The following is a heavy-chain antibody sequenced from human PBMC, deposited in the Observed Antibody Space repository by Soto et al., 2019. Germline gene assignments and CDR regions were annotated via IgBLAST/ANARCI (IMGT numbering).Heavy chain of an antibody. CDR3: AFRSDTAMAKTYNWFDP. CDR1: GYTFTGYY. CDR2: INPNSGGT. V-gene: IGHV1-2*02. Sequence: ASVKVSCKASGYTFTGYYMHWVRQAPGQGLEWMGWINPNSGGTNYAQKFQGRVTMTRDTSISTAYMELSRLRSDDTAVYYCAFRSDTAMAKTYNWFDPWGQGTLVTVSS. J-gene: IGHJ5*02. D-gene: IGHD5-18*01.